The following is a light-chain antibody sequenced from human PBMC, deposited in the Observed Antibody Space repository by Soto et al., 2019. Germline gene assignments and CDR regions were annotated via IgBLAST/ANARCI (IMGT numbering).Light chain of an antibody. Sequence: EIVWTQSPGTLSLSPGERATLSCRASQSVSSSYLAWYQQKPGQAPRLLIYGASSRATGIPDMFSGSGSGTDFTLTISRLEHEAFAVYYCQQYGSSSGYTFGQGTKLEIK. CDR3: QQYGSSSGYT. CDR1: QSVSSSY. V-gene: IGKV3-20*01. CDR2: GAS. J-gene: IGKJ2*01.